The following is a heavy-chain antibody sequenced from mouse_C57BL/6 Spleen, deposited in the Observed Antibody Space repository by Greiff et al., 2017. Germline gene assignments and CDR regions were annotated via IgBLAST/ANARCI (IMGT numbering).Heavy chain of an antibody. CDR2: INPNNGGT. Sequence: EVQLQQSGPELVKPGASVKMSCKASGYTFTDYNMHWVKQSHGKSLEWIGYINPNNGGTHYNQKFKGKATLTVNKSSSTAYMELRSLTSEYSAIYYGARLYYGNYLYFDYWGQGTTLTVSS. D-gene: IGHD2-1*01. V-gene: IGHV1-22*01. CDR1: GYTFTDYN. J-gene: IGHJ2*01. CDR3: ARLYYGNYLYFDY.